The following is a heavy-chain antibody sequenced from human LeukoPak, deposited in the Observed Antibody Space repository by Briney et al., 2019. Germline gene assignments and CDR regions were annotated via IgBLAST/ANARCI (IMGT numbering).Heavy chain of an antibody. J-gene: IGHJ5*02. CDR1: GYIFTSYW. Sequence: KPGXSLTISCKGSGYIFTSYWIGWVRQMPGKGLEWMGIIYPGDSDTIYSPSFQGQVTISADKSIRTAYLQWSSLKASDTAMYYCARGLGVVPAAIRGWFDPWGQGTLVTVSS. CDR2: IYPGDSDT. CDR3: ARGLGVVPAAIRGWFDP. D-gene: IGHD2-2*02. V-gene: IGHV5-51*01.